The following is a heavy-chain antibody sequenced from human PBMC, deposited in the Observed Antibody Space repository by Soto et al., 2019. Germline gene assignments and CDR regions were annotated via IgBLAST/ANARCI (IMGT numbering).Heavy chain of an antibody. CDR1: GGSVDNNVFS. J-gene: IGHJ5*02. CDR2: ISSSGRA. CDR3: ARALSTGIAGASMGYFGS. D-gene: IGHD6-19*01. Sequence: SPTCTVSGGSVDNNVFSWAWIRHHPGNGPECIGHISSSGRASYSPSLKRRVAISLDASNNQFSLQLTSVTSADPAAYYCARALSTGIAGASMGYFGSWGPGNMGTV. V-gene: IGHV4-31*03.